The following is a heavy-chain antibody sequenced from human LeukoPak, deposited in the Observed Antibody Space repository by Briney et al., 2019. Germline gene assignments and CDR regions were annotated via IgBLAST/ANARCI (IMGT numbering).Heavy chain of an antibody. Sequence: SVKVSCKVSGYTLTELSMHWVRQAPGKGLEWMGAFDPEDGETIDAQKFQGRVTMTEDTSTDTAYMELSSLRSEDTAVYYCATDQLYYDYVWGSYRRGYFDYWAQGTLVSVSS. D-gene: IGHD3-16*02. CDR1: GYTLTELS. J-gene: IGHJ4*02. CDR3: ATDQLYYDYVWGSYRRGYFDY. CDR2: FDPEDGET. V-gene: IGHV1-24*01.